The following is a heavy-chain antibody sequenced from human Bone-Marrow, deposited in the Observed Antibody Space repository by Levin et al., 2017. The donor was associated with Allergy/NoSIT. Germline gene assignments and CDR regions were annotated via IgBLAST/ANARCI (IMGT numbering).Heavy chain of an antibody. Sequence: SCAASGFTFSSYAMHWVRQAPGKGLEWVAVISYDGSNKYYADSVKGRFTISRDNSKNTLYLQMNSLRAEDTAVYYCARGLAAGLRGYNWFDPWGQGTLVTVSS. D-gene: IGHD6-13*01. J-gene: IGHJ5*02. CDR3: ARGLAAGLRGYNWFDP. CDR1: GFTFSSYA. CDR2: ISYDGSNK. V-gene: IGHV3-30*04.